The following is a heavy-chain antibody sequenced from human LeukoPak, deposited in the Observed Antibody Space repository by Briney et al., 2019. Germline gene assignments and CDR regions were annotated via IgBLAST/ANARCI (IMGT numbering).Heavy chain of an antibody. Sequence: SETLSLTCAVYGGSFSGYYWSWIRQPPGKGLEWIGEINHSGSTNSNPSLKSRVTISVDTSKNQFSLKLSSVTAADTAVYYCAGDYRGSLDYWGQGTLVTISS. V-gene: IGHV4-34*01. CDR3: AGDYRGSLDY. J-gene: IGHJ4*02. CDR1: GGSFSGYY. D-gene: IGHD4-11*01. CDR2: INHSGST.